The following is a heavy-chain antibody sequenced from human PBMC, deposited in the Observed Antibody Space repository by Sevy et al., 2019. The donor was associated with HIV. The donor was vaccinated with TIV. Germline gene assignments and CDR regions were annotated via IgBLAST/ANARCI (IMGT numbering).Heavy chain of an antibody. V-gene: IGHV3-20*04. J-gene: IGHJ6*02. D-gene: IGHD5-18*01. CDR3: ARHGYGYGYHALLDYYYGMDV. CDR2: INWNGGSK. Sequence: GGSLRLSCAASGVIFDDYGMSWVRQAPGKGLEWVSGINWNGGSKGYADSVKGRVTIASDNAKNSLYLQMNSLRAEDTALYYCARHGYGYGYHALLDYYYGMDVWGQGTTVTVSS. CDR1: GVIFDDYG.